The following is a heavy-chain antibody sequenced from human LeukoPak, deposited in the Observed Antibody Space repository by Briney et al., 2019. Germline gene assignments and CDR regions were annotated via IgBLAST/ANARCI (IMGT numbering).Heavy chain of an antibody. CDR1: GGSFSGYY. J-gene: IGHJ5*02. CDR3: ARREVPSSASWFDP. V-gene: IGHV4-34*01. CDR2: INHSGST. D-gene: IGHD3-22*01. Sequence: PSETLSLTCAVYGGSFSGYYWSWIRQPPGKGLEWIGEINHSGSTNCNPSLKSRVTISVDTSKNQFSLKLSSVTAADTAVYYCARREVPSSASWFDPWGQGTLVTVSS.